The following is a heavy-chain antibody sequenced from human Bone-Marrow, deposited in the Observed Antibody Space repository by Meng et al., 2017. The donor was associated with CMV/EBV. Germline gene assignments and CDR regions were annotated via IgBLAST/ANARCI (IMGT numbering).Heavy chain of an antibody. V-gene: IGHV3-21*01. CDR1: GFTFSSYS. CDR3: ARVVLHYGMDV. Sequence: CAAAGFTFSSYSMNLVRQAPGKGLEWVSSISSSSSYIYYADSVKVRFTISRDNAKNSLYLQMNSLRAEDTAVYYCARVVLHYGMDVWGQGTTVTVSS. J-gene: IGHJ6*02. CDR2: ISSSSSYI.